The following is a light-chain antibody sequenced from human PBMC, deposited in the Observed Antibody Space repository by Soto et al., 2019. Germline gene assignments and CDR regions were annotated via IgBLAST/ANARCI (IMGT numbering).Light chain of an antibody. J-gene: IGKJ1*01. Sequence: DSQMTQCPSSLSASIGDRFTITCQASRGINTYVNWYQQKPGKAPKLLIYAASSLQSGVPSRFSGSGSGTDFTLTISSLQPEDFATYYCQQSYSTLWTLGQGTKVDIK. V-gene: IGKV1-39*01. CDR2: AAS. CDR1: RGINTY. CDR3: QQSYSTLWT.